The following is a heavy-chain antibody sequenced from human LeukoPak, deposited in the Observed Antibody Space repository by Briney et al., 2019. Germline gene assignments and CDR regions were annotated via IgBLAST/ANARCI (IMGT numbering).Heavy chain of an antibody. CDR3: ATISGGYCSGGSCYSSPIYFDY. Sequence: GGSLRLSCAASGFIFSNYAMSWVRQAPGKGLEWVSAISGSGGSTYYADSVKGRFTISRDNSKNTLYLQMNSLRAEDTAVYYCATISGGYCSGGSCYSSPIYFDYWGQGTLVTVSS. D-gene: IGHD2-15*01. CDR2: ISGSGGST. J-gene: IGHJ4*02. CDR1: GFIFSNYA. V-gene: IGHV3-23*01.